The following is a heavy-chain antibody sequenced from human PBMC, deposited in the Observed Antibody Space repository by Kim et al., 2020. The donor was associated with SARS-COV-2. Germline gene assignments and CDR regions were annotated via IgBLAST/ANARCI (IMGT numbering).Heavy chain of an antibody. CDR2: IYPGDSDT. V-gene: IGHV5-51*01. CDR1: GYSFTSYW. D-gene: IGHD2-15*01. CDR3: ARLPLGYCSGGSCSPGGMDV. J-gene: IGHJ6*02. Sequence: GESLKISCKGSGYSFTSYWIGWVRQMPGKGLEWMGIIYPGDSDTRYSPSIQGQVTISADKSISTAYLQWSSLKASDTAMYYCARLPLGYCSGGSCSPGGMDVWGQGTTVTVSS.